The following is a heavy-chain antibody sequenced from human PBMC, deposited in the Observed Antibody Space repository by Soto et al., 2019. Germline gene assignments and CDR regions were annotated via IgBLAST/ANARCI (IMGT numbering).Heavy chain of an antibody. D-gene: IGHD6-19*01. Sequence: GGSLRLSCAASGFAFSRHGLHWVRQAPGKGLEYVSAISGDAFSTYYANSVKGRFTISRDNSKNTLYLQMGSLRTEDMAVYYCATPGIAVAGTGYYYYGMDVWGQGTTVTVSS. J-gene: IGHJ6*02. V-gene: IGHV3-64*01. CDR1: GFAFSRHG. CDR3: ATPGIAVAGTGYYYYGMDV. CDR2: ISGDAFST.